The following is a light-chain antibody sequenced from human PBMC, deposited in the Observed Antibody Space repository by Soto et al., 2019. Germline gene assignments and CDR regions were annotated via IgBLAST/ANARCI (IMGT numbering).Light chain of an antibody. J-gene: IGKJ3*01. V-gene: IGKV3-20*01. Sequence: EIVLTQSPGTLSLSPGERATLSCRASQSINSRYLAWYQQKPGQAPRLLIYGASSRATGIPDRFSGSGSGTDFTLTISRLEPEDFAVYYCQQFGSSPGFTFGPGTTVDIK. CDR3: QQFGSSPGFT. CDR2: GAS. CDR1: QSINSRY.